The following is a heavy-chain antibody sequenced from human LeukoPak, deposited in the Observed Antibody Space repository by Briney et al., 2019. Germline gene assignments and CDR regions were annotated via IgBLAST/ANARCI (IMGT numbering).Heavy chain of an antibody. CDR2: IYYSGST. J-gene: IGHJ4*02. D-gene: IGHD1-26*01. CDR1: GVSISTYY. Sequence: PSETLTLTCTVSGVSISTYYWSWIRQPPGKGLEWIGYIYYSGSTNYNPSLKSRVTISVDTSKNQFSLKLTSVTAADTAVYYCARGNSGSYSQFDYWGQGTLVTVSS. CDR3: ARGNSGSYSQFDY. V-gene: IGHV4-59*01.